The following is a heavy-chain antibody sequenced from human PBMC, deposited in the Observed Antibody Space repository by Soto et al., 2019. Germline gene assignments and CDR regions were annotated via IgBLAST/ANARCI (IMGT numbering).Heavy chain of an antibody. Sequence: VKVSCKASGYTFICYYMHWVRQPPGQGLEWMGIINPSGGSTSYAQKFQGRVRLTRDTSTRTSNMELSSLRSEDTAVYYSAEARIMTTLTTVFGYWGQGTLVTVSS. V-gene: IGHV1-46*01. CDR2: INPSGGST. D-gene: IGHD4-4*01. CDR1: GYTFICYY. J-gene: IGHJ4*02. CDR3: AEARIMTTLTTVFGY.